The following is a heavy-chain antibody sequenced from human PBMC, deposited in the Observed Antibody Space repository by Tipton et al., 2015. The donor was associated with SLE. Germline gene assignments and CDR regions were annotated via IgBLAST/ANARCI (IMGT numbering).Heavy chain of an antibody. CDR2: IYSSGST. V-gene: IGHV4-4*07. J-gene: IGHJ2*01. Sequence: TLSLTCTVSGGSISSYYWSWIRQPAGKGLEWIGRIYSSGSTNYNPSLKSRVTMSVDTSKNHFSLKLISVTAADTAVYYCAREFLNPVTTVHYYFDLWGRGTLVTVSS. CDR1: GGSISSYY. D-gene: IGHD4-11*01. CDR3: AREFLNPVTTVHYYFDL.